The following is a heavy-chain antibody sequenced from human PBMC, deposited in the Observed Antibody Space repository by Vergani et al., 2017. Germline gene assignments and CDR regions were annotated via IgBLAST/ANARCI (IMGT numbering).Heavy chain of an antibody. CDR1: GGSISSGGYY. J-gene: IGHJ4*02. CDR2: IYYSGST. CDR3: ARRRDYYEYVWGSYRPSNHFDY. Sequence: QVQLQESGPGLVKPSQTLSLTCTVSGGSISSGGYYWSWIRQHPGKGLEWIGYIYYSGSTYYNPSLKSRVTISVDTSTNQFSLKLSSVTAADTAVYYCARRRDYYEYVWGSYRPSNHFDYWGQGTLVTVSS. V-gene: IGHV4-31*03. D-gene: IGHD3-16*02.